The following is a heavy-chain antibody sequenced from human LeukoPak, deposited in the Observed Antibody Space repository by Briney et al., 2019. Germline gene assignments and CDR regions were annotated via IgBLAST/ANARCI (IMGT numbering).Heavy chain of an antibody. CDR2: INPNSGGT. V-gene: IGHV1-2*02. D-gene: IGHD2-15*01. Sequence: ASVKVSCKASGYTFTDYYMHWVRQAPGQGLECMGWINPNSGGTNYAQKFQGRVAMARDTSISTAYLELSRLRSDDTAIYYCARGYCSAGSCTLLDYWGQGTLVTVSS. CDR1: GYTFTDYY. CDR3: ARGYCSAGSCTLLDY. J-gene: IGHJ4*02.